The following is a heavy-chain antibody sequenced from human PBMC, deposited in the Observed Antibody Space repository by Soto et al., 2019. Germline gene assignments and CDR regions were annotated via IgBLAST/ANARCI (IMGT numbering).Heavy chain of an antibody. CDR3: ARGELLWCGELLLRNCFYP. Sequence: QVQLQESGPGLVKPSGTLSLTCAVSSGSISSSNLWSWVRQPPGKGLEWIGEIYHSGSTNYNPSLKSRVTTSGDKSKNQCALKLSSVSAADTAVYYCARGELLWCGELLLRNCFYPWGQGTLVNVSS. CDR1: SGSISSSNL. D-gene: IGHD3-10*01. J-gene: IGHJ5*02. CDR2: IYHSGST. V-gene: IGHV4-4*02.